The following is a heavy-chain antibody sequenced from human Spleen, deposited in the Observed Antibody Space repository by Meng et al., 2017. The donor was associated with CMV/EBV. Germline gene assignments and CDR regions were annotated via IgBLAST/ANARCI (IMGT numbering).Heavy chain of an antibody. CDR3: AKEKYSGSYYFDY. CDR2: ISSSSSTR. CDR1: GFTFTTSS. V-gene: IGHV3-48*01. J-gene: IGHJ4*02. Sequence: GESLKISCVASGFTFTTSSMNWVRQVPGKGLEWISYISSSSSTRYDADSVKGRFTISRDNSKNTLYLQMNSLRAEDTAVYYCAKEKYSGSYYFDYWGQGTLVTVSS. D-gene: IGHD1-26*01.